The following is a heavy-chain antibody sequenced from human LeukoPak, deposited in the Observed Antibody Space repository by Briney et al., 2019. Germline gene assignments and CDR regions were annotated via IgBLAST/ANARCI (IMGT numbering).Heavy chain of an antibody. D-gene: IGHD2-2*01. J-gene: IGHJ6*02. Sequence: PGGSLRLSCAASGFTFSSYSMNWVRQAPGKGLEWVSSIGSSSSYIYYADSVKGRFTISRDNAKNSLYLQMNSLRAEDTAVYYCARYCSSTSCYYEDYGMDVWGQGTTVTVSS. CDR1: GFTFSSYS. V-gene: IGHV3-21*01. CDR2: IGSSSSYI. CDR3: ARYCSSTSCYYEDYGMDV.